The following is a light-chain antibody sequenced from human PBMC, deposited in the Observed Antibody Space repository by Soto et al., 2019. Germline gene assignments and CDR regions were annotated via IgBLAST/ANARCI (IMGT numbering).Light chain of an antibody. CDR1: QSVSTN. CDR2: GTS. J-gene: IGKJ1*01. V-gene: IGKV3-15*01. CDR3: HQYNFWPT. Sequence: EIVMTQSPATLSVSPGERATLSCRASQSVSTNLAWYQQKPGQSPRLLIYGTSTRATGVPARFSGGGSGTEFTLTINSLQSEDFEVYFCHQYNFWPTFGQGTKVEF.